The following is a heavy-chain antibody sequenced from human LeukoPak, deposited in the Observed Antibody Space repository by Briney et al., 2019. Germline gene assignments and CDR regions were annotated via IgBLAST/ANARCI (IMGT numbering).Heavy chain of an antibody. Sequence: GGSLRLSCAAPGFTFSSYWMNWARQAPGKGLEWVASINHNGNVNYYVDSVKGRFTISRDNSKNTLYLQMNSLRAEDTAVYYCASSGYSSSWYYSDAFDIWGQGTMVTVSS. D-gene: IGHD6-13*01. J-gene: IGHJ3*02. CDR2: INHNGNVN. CDR1: GFTFSSYW. CDR3: ASSGYSSSWYYSDAFDI. V-gene: IGHV3-7*03.